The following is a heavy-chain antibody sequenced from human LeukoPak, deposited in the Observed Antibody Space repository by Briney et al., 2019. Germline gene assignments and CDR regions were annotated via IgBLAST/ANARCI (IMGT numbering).Heavy chain of an antibody. CDR3: AKDRLRGAGGY. V-gene: IGHV3-23*01. CDR2: ISESGGST. J-gene: IGHJ4*02. Sequence: GGSLRLSCAASGFTFSSYAMTWVRQAPGKGLEWVSSISESGGSTFYAGSVKGQFTVSRDNSKNTVYLQMNSLRAEDTAVYYCAKDRLRGAGGYLGQGTLVTVSS. D-gene: IGHD3-16*01. CDR1: GFTFSSYA.